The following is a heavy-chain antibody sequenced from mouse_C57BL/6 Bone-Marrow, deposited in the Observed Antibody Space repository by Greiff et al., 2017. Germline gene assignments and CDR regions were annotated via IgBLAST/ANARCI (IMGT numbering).Heavy chain of an antibody. D-gene: IGHD2-3*01. Sequence: EVQLQESGGDLVKPGGSLKLSCAASGFTFSSYGMSWVRQTPDKRLEWVATISSGGSYTYYPDSVKGRFTISRDNAKNTLYLKMSSLKSEDTAMYYCARQNGYYGAMDYWGQGTSVTVSS. J-gene: IGHJ4*01. CDR3: ARQNGYYGAMDY. V-gene: IGHV5-6*01. CDR2: ISSGGSYT. CDR1: GFTFSSYG.